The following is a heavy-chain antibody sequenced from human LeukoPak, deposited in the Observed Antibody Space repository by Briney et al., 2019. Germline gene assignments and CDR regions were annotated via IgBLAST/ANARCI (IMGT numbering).Heavy chain of an antibody. V-gene: IGHV4-4*07. CDR3: ARDLQGYCSSTSCYRWFDP. Sequence: PSETLSLTCTVSGGSISSYYWSWIRQPAGKGLEWIGRIYTSGSTNYNPSLKSRVTISVDTSKNQFSLKLSSVTAADTAVYYCARDLQGYCSSTSCYRWFDPWGQGTLVTVSS. J-gene: IGHJ5*02. D-gene: IGHD2-2*01. CDR1: GGSISSYY. CDR2: IYTSGST.